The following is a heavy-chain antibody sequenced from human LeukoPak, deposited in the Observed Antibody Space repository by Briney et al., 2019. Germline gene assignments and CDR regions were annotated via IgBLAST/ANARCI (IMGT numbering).Heavy chain of an antibody. V-gene: IGHV3-23*01. Sequence: SGGSLRLPCAASGFTFSSYGMSWVRQAPGKGLEWVSAISGSGGSTFYADSVKGRFTISRDNSKNTLYLQMNSLRAEDTAVYYCARVPRVVVVPAAMLRNYYYYMDVWGKGTTVTVSS. CDR3: ARVPRVVVVPAAMLRNYYYYMDV. D-gene: IGHD2-2*01. CDR1: GFTFSSYG. J-gene: IGHJ6*03. CDR2: ISGSGGST.